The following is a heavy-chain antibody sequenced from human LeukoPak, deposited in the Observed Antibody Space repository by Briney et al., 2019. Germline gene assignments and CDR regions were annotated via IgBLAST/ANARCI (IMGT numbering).Heavy chain of an antibody. CDR1: GYTFTSYD. Sequence: ASVKVSCKASGYTFTSYDINWVRQATGQGLEWMGWLNPNSGNTGYAQKFQGRVTMTRNSSISTAYMELSSLRSEDTAVYYCARDSRRQQLPPFDYWGQGTLVTVSS. CDR3: ARDSRRQQLPPFDY. D-gene: IGHD6-13*01. CDR2: LNPNSGNT. V-gene: IGHV1-8*01. J-gene: IGHJ4*02.